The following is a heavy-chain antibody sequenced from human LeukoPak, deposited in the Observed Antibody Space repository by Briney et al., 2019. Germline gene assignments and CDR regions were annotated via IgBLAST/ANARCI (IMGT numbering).Heavy chain of an antibody. CDR2: INSDGSDT. CDR3: ARGGYHHGFDI. D-gene: IGHD2-15*01. CDR1: GFTFNSYW. J-gene: IGHJ3*02. V-gene: IGHV3-74*01. Sequence: GGSLRLSCAASGFTFNSYWFHWVRQAPGKGLVWVPRINSDGSDTIHADSVKGHFTISRDNAKSTVYLQMNSLKAEDTAVYYCARGGYHHGFDIWGQGTMVTVSS.